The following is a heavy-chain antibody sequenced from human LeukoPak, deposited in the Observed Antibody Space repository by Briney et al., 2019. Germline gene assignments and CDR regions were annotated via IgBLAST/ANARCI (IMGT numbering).Heavy chain of an antibody. CDR2: INPSGGST. CDR1: GYTFTSYY. D-gene: IGHD2-21*02. J-gene: IGHJ3*02. Sequence: ASVKVSCKASGYTFTSYYMHWVRQAPGQGLEWMGIINPSGGSTSYAQKFQGRVTMTRDTSTSTVYMELSSLRSEDTAVYYCASAPPIVVVTAADAFDIWGQGTMVTVSS. V-gene: IGHV1-46*01. CDR3: ASAPPIVVVTAADAFDI.